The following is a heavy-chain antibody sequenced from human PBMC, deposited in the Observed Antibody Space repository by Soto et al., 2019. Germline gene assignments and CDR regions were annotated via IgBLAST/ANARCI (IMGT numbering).Heavy chain of an antibody. CDR3: AARTGSLRSYYSGLDV. CDR1: GFTFTSSA. CDR2: IVVGSGNT. J-gene: IGHJ6*02. Sequence: VASVKVSCKASGFTFTSSAVQWVRQARGQRLEWIGWIVVGSGNTNYAQKFQERVTITRDMSTSTAYMELSSLRSEDTAVYYCAARTGSLRSYYSGLDVWGQGTTVTV. V-gene: IGHV1-58*01.